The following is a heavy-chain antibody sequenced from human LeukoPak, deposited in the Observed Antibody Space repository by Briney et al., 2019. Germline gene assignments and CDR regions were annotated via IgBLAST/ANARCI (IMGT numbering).Heavy chain of an antibody. CDR3: ARFFHYDFWSGPYYYYGMDV. CDR2: INHSGST. CDR1: GGSFSGYY. V-gene: IGHV4-34*01. Sequence: PSETLSLTCAVYGGSFSGYYWSWIRQPPGKGLEWIGEINHSGSTNYNPSLKSRVTISVDTSKNQFSLKLSSVTAADTAVYYCARFFHYDFWSGPYYYYGMDVRGQGTTVTVSS. J-gene: IGHJ6*02. D-gene: IGHD3-3*01.